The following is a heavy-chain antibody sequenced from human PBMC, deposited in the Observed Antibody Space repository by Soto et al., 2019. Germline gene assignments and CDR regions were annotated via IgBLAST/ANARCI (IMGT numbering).Heavy chain of an antibody. CDR2: IYYSGST. D-gene: IGHD3-22*01. CDR3: ARDKAYYDSSGYTDRWFDH. V-gene: IGHV4-59*01. J-gene: IGHJ5*02. Sequence: SETLSLTCTVSGGSISSYYWSWIRQPPGKGLEWIGYIYYSGSTNYNPSLKSRVTISVDTSKNQFSLKLSSVTAADTAVYYCARDKAYYDSSGYTDRWFDHWGQGTLVT. CDR1: GGSISSYY.